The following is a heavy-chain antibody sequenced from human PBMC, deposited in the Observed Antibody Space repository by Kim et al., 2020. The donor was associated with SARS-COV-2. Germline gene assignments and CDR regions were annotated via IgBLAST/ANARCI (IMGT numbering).Heavy chain of an antibody. CDR1: GGSISSYY. D-gene: IGHD1-26*01. V-gene: IGHV4-59*01. Sequence: SETLSLTCTVSGGSISSYYWSWIRQPPGKGLEWIGYIYYSGSTNYNPSLKSRVTISVDTSKNQFSLKLSSVTAADTAVYYCARAGSWVGAALLWGQGTLVTVSS. CDR3: ARAGSWVGAALL. CDR2: IYYSGST. J-gene: IGHJ4*02.